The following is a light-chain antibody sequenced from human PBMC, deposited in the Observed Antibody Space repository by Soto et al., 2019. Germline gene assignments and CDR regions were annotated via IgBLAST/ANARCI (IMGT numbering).Light chain of an antibody. CDR1: QSISSW. CDR3: QQYNSYSRYT. Sequence: DIQMTQSPSTLSASVGDRVTITCRASQSISSWLAWYQQKPGKAPKLLIYKASSLESGVPSRFSGSGSGTEFTLTISSLQPDYFATYYCQQYNSYSRYTFGQGTKLDIK. J-gene: IGKJ2*01. V-gene: IGKV1-5*03. CDR2: KAS.